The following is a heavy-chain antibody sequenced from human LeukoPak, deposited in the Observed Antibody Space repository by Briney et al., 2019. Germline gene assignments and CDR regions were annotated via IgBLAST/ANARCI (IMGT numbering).Heavy chain of an antibody. CDR3: ARGATVTTPHNFDY. CDR1: GGSFSGYY. V-gene: IGHV4-34*01. CDR2: INHSGST. D-gene: IGHD4-17*01. J-gene: IGHJ4*02. Sequence: PSETLSLTCAVYGGSFSGYYWSWIRQPPGKGLEWIGEINHSGSTNYNPSLKSRVTISVDTSKNQFSLKLSSVTAADTAVYYCARGATVTTPHNFDYWGQGTLVTVSS.